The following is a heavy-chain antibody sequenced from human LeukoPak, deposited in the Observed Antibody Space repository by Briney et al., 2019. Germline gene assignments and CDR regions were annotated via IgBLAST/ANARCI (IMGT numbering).Heavy chain of an antibody. Sequence: PGGSLRLSCAASGFTFSSYAMSWVRQAPGKGLEWVSAISGSGGSTYYADSVKGRFTISRDNSKNTLYLQMNNLGAEDSAVYYCARGPRYCSSTSCSDFFDSWGQGTLVTVSS. CDR2: ISGSGGST. CDR3: ARGPRYCSSTSCSDFFDS. J-gene: IGHJ4*02. V-gene: IGHV3-23*01. CDR1: GFTFSSYA. D-gene: IGHD2-2*01.